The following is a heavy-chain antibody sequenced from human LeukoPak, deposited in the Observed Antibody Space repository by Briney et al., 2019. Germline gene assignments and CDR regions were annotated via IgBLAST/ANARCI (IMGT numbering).Heavy chain of an antibody. V-gene: IGHV1-2*02. Sequence: ASVKVSCKASAYTFTGHYIHWARQAPGQGLEWMGWINPLSGGTKYAQKFQGRVTLTRDTSITTVYMELSRLTSDDTAIFYCAVAPGDYWGQGTLVTVSS. J-gene: IGHJ4*02. CDR2: INPLSGGT. CDR3: AVAPGDY. D-gene: IGHD2-21*01. CDR1: AYTFTGHY.